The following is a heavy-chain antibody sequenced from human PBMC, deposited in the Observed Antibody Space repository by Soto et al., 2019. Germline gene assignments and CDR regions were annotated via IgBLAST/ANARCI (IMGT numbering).Heavy chain of an antibody. Sequence: PSETLSLTCTVSGVSISGTSYYWGWIRQPPGKGLDWIGTIYFNGNTFYNPSLKSRLTISVDTSSNQFSLRLTSVTAADTAVYYCARQGSYWGQGTLVTVSS. J-gene: IGHJ4*02. CDR1: GVSISGTSYY. V-gene: IGHV4-39*01. CDR3: ARQGSY. CDR2: IYFNGNT.